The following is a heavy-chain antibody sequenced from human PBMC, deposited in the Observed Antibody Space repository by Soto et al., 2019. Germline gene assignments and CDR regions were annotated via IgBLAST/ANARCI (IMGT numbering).Heavy chain of an antibody. V-gene: IGHV3-9*01. J-gene: IGHJ4*02. CDR3: AKENWGGAYFDY. Sequence: EVQLVESGGGLVQPGRSLRLSCAASGFTFDDYAMHWVRQAPGKGLEWVSGISWNSGSIGYADSVKGRFTISRDNAKNSLYPQMNSLRAEDTALYYGAKENWGGAYFDYWGQGTLVTVSS. CDR1: GFTFDDYA. CDR2: ISWNSGSI. D-gene: IGHD7-27*01.